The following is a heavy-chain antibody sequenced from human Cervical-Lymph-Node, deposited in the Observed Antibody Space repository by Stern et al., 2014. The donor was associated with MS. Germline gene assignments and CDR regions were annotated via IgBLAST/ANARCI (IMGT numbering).Heavy chain of an antibody. Sequence: QVQLVQSGTEVKKPGASVLVSCKASGYTFTTYGITWVRQAPGQGLEGMGWISADSGNTKNAQKFQDRVTMTRDTTTGTAYMEVRSLRSEDPAVYYCARDKMHAFDYWGQGTQVTVPS. CDR3: ARDKMHAFDY. J-gene: IGHJ4*02. CDR2: ISADSGNT. D-gene: IGHD2-8*01. CDR1: GYTFTTYG. V-gene: IGHV1-18*01.